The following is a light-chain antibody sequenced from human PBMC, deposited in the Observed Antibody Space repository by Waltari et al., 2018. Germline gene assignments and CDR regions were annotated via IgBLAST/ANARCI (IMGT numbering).Light chain of an antibody. CDR3: QQSYSTSFT. V-gene: IGKV1-39*01. CDR1: QSISSR. Sequence: MQMTQSPSFLSASVGDRVTITCRASQSISSRLNWYQQRPGKAPNLLIYAASSLRTGVPSRFSGSGSGTDFILTISSLQPEDFATYYCQQSYSTSFTFGPGTKVDLK. CDR2: AAS. J-gene: IGKJ3*01.